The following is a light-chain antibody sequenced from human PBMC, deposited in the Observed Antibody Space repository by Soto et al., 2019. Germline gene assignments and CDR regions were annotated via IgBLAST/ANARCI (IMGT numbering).Light chain of an antibody. CDR2: GNN. V-gene: IGLV1-44*01. J-gene: IGLJ3*02. CDR1: SSNIGSNT. CDR3: AAWDDSLNAGV. Sequence: QSVLTQPPSVSGTPGQRVTISCSGSSSNIGSNTVNWYQQFPGTAPRLLIFGNNQRPSGVPDRFTGSKSGTSASLAISGLQSEDEADYYCAAWDDSLNAGVLGGGTKLTVL.